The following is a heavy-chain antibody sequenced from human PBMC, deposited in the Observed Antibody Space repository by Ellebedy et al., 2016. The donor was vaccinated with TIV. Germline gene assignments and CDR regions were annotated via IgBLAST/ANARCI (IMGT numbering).Heavy chain of an antibody. CDR3: TRGGGGECFDY. Sequence: GESLKISCAASEFTVSTNYMSWVRQAPGKGLEWVSVIFTGGSSYYADSVKGRFTISRDNSKNTLYLQMNSLRVEDTAVYYCTRGGGGECFDYWGQGTLVTVPS. J-gene: IGHJ4*02. CDR1: EFTVSTNY. D-gene: IGHD3-10*01. CDR2: IFTGGSS. V-gene: IGHV3-53*01.